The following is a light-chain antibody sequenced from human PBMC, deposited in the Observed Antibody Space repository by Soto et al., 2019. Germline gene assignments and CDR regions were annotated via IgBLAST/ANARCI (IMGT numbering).Light chain of an antibody. CDR1: QSISSY. V-gene: IGKV1-39*01. Sequence: DIQMTQSPSSLSASVGDRVTITCRASQSISSYLNWYQQKPGKAPKLLIHAASSLQSGVSSRFGGSGTGTDFTLTISSLQPEDFATYYCQQSYNTPLRFGGGTKVEIK. CDR2: AAS. J-gene: IGKJ4*01. CDR3: QQSYNTPLR.